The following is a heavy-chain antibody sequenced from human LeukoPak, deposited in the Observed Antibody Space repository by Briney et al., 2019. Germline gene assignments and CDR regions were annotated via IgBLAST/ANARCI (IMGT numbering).Heavy chain of an antibody. CDR2: ISGGSGNI. CDR3: AKGSDYYGSVTSKRTD. J-gene: IGHJ4*02. CDR1: GFTFSNYA. V-gene: IGHV3-23*01. Sequence: PPGGSLRLSCSVSGFTFSNYAMHWARQAPGKGLEWVSLISGGSGNIYYVDSVKGRFTISRDNSKNTLYVQMTSLRAEDTAIYYCAKGSDYYGSVTSKRTDWGQGTLVTVSS. D-gene: IGHD3-10*01.